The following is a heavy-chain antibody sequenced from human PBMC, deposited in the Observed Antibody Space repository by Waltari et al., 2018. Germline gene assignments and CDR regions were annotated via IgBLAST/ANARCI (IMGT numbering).Heavy chain of an antibody. J-gene: IGHJ5*02. CDR2: IYSGVRT. V-gene: IGHV3-53*01. D-gene: IGHD6-19*01. CDR3: ARAWSGWSGWFDP. Sequence: EVQLVESGGGLIQPGGSLRLSCAASGFTVTSNYMSWVRQAPGTGLEGGSVIYSGVRTYYADSVKGRFTISRDNSKNTLYLQMNSLRAEDTAVYYCARAWSGWSGWFDPWGQGTLVTVSS. CDR1: GFTVTSNY.